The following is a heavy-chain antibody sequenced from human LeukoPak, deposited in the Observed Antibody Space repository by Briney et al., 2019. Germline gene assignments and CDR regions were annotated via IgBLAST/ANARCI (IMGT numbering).Heavy chain of an antibody. CDR2: IRHDGNIK. J-gene: IGHJ4*02. CDR1: RFTFSSYD. D-gene: IGHD3-22*01. CDR3: AKGRYYDTRSYPIDY. Sequence: PGGSLRLSCVASRFTFSSYDMHWVRQAPGKGLEWVAFIRHDGNIKYLADSVKGRFIISRDTSKNTLYLQMNSLRAEDTAVYYCAKGRYYDTRSYPIDYWGQGTLVTVSS. V-gene: IGHV3-30*02.